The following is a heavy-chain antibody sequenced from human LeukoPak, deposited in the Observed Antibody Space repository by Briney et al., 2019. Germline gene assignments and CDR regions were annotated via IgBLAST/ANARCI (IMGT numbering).Heavy chain of an antibody. Sequence: QSGGSLRLSCQASGFTFGSYAMSWVRQAPGKGLEWVSAISDFGATTYYADSVKGRFTISRDNAKNSLYLQMNSLRAEDTAVYYCARDWGYSSSWSPWGQGTLVTVSS. D-gene: IGHD6-13*01. CDR2: ISDFGATT. J-gene: IGHJ5*02. CDR1: GFTFGSYA. CDR3: ARDWGYSSSWSP. V-gene: IGHV3-23*01.